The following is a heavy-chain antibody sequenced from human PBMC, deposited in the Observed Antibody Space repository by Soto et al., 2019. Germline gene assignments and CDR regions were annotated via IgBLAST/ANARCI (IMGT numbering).Heavy chain of an antibody. CDR1: GGSISSSSYY. D-gene: IGHD6-19*01. V-gene: IGHV4-39*01. Sequence: QLQLQESGPGLVKPSETLSLTCTVSGGSISSSSYYWGWIRQPPGKGLEWIGSIYYSGSTYYNPSLKSRVTISVDTSKNQFSLKLSSVTAADTAVYYCARKGPEYRSYSSGWNYWGQGTLVTVSS. J-gene: IGHJ4*02. CDR3: ARKGPEYRSYSSGWNY. CDR2: IYYSGST.